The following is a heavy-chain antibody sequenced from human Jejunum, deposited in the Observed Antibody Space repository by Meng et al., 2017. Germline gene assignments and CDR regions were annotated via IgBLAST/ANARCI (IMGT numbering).Heavy chain of an antibody. V-gene: IGHV3-30-3*01. Sequence: QVQLVESGGGVVQPGRSLRLSCAASGFTFSSYAMHWVRQAPGKGLEWVATILYDGSDKYYADSVKGRFTISRDDSTNALYLQMNSLRTEDTALYYCAREITGFYVACWGQGTLVTVSS. CDR2: ILYDGSDK. CDR3: AREITGFYVAC. J-gene: IGHJ4*02. CDR1: GFTFSSYA.